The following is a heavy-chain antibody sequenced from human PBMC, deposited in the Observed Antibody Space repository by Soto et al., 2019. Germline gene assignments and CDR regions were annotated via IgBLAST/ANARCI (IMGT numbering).Heavy chain of an antibody. V-gene: IGHV3-33*01. D-gene: IGHD2-8*02. CDR3: ARDLVSGARNLFDY. CDR1: GFTFSSYG. CDR2: IWYDGSNK. J-gene: IGHJ4*02. Sequence: PGGSLRLSCAVSGFTFSSYGMHWVRQAPGKGLEWVAVIWYDGSNKYYADSVKGRFTISRDNSKNTLYLQMNSLRAEDTAVYYCARDLVSGARNLFDYWGQGTLVTVSS.